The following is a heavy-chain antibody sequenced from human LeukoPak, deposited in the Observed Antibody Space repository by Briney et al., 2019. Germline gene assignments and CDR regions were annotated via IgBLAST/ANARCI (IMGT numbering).Heavy chain of an antibody. D-gene: IGHD6-19*01. Sequence: SETLSLTCTVSGDSVNSGDYYWTWLRQPPGKGLEWIGYIYYTGSTYYSPSLKSRLTISIDTSKNQFSLKLSSVTAADTAVYYCARQGWYSSGWYRFDYWGQGTLVTVSS. CDR1: GDSVNSGDYY. CDR2: IYYTGST. V-gene: IGHV4-30-4*01. CDR3: ARQGWYSSGWYRFDY. J-gene: IGHJ4*02.